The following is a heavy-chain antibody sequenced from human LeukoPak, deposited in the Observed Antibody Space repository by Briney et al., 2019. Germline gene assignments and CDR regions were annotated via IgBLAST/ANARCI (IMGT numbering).Heavy chain of an antibody. Sequence: PSETLSLTCTVSGGSISSSSYYWGWIRQPPGKGLEWIGSIYYSGSTYYNPSLKSRVTISVDTSKNQFSLKLSSVTAADTAVYYCARSGRDGYNLEVIDYWGQGTLVTVSS. V-gene: IGHV4-39*07. J-gene: IGHJ4*02. CDR1: GGSISSSSYY. CDR3: ARSGRDGYNLEVIDY. CDR2: IYYSGST. D-gene: IGHD5-24*01.